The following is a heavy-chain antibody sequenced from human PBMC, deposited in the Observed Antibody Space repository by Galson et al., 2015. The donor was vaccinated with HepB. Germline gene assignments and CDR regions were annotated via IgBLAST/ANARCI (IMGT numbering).Heavy chain of an antibody. CDR2: ISFDGGNK. CDR1: GFTLSTYA. V-gene: IGHV3-30-3*01. CDR3: AREFAVAGVSDGLDV. Sequence: SLRLSCAASGFTLSTYAVHWVRQAPGQGLEWVAVISFDGGNKYIADSVRGRFTIYKDNSKNTMFLQMNSLRREDTAVYYCAREFAVAGVSDGLDVWGQGTTVIVSS. D-gene: IGHD6-19*01. J-gene: IGHJ6*02.